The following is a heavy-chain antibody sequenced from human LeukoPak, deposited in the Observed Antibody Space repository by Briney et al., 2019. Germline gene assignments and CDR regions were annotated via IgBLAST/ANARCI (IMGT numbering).Heavy chain of an antibody. J-gene: IGHJ6*02. CDR2: ISAYNGNT. CDR1: GYTFTSYG. Sequence: GASVKVSFTASGYTFTSYGISWVRQAPGQGLEWMGWISAYNGNTNYAQKLQGRVTMTTDTSTSTAYMELRSLRSDDTAVYYCARRGYSYGPDLYYYYYGMDVWGQGTTVTVSS. V-gene: IGHV1-18*01. D-gene: IGHD5-18*01. CDR3: ARRGYSYGPDLYYYYYGMDV.